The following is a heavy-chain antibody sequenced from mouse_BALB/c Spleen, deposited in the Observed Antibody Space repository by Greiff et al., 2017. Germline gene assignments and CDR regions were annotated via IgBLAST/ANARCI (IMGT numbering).Heavy chain of an antibody. V-gene: IGHV14-3*02. CDR1: GFNIKDTY. CDR3: ASLRRPYYCAMDY. D-gene: IGHD2-12*01. CDR2: IDPANGNT. Sequence: VQLQQSGAELVKPGASVTLSCTASGFNIKDTYMHWVKQRPEQGLEWIGRIDPANGNTKYDPRFQGKATITADTSSNTASLQLSSLTSEDTAVYYCASLRRPYYCAMDYWGQGTSVTVSS. J-gene: IGHJ4*01.